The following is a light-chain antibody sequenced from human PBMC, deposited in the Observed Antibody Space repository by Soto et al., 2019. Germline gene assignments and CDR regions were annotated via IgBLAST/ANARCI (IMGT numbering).Light chain of an antibody. CDR2: DVS. CDR1: SSDVGAHSH. J-gene: IGLJ1*01. Sequence: QSALTQPRSVSGSPGQSVTVSCTGTSSDVGAHSHVSWYQQHPGKAPKLMISDVSKRPSGVPDRFSGSKSGNTASLTISGLQAEDEADYYCCSFTGRIFVFGTGTKLTVL. CDR3: CSFTGRIFV. V-gene: IGLV2-11*01.